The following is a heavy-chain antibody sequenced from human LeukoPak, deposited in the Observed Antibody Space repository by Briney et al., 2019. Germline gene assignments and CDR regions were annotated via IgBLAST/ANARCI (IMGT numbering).Heavy chain of an antibody. Sequence: GGSLRLSCAASGFTFNNYAMTWVRQAPGKGLEWVSVVSGSGGNTNYADSVKGRFTISRDNSKNTLFLQMNSLRTEDTAVYFCARWGNDYSQFDSWGQGTLVTVS. V-gene: IGHV3-23*01. CDR2: VSGSGGNT. D-gene: IGHD4-11*01. CDR1: GFTFNNYA. J-gene: IGHJ4*02. CDR3: ARWGNDYSQFDS.